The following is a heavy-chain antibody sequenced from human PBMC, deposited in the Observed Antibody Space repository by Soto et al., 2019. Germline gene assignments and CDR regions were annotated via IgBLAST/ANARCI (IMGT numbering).Heavy chain of an antibody. CDR3: VRGPSLGYFQY. V-gene: IGHV1-18*01. Sequence: QVQLVQSGAEVKKPGASVKVSCKASGYTFTNYGTSWVRQAPGQGLEYMGWISGDNGDTHYAQKVQGRVTMTTDTSTNTAYMERRSLRPDDTAVYDCVRGPSLGYFQYWGQGTLVTVSS. D-gene: IGHD6-6*01. CDR1: GYTFTNYG. CDR2: ISGDNGDT. J-gene: IGHJ1*01.